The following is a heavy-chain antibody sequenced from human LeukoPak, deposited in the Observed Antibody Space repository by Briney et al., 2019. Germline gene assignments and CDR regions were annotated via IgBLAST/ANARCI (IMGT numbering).Heavy chain of an antibody. CDR1: GGSISSSSYY. Sequence: SETLSLTCTVSGGSISSSSYYWGWIRQPPGKGLEWIGSIYYSGSTYYNPSLKSRVTISVDTSKNQFSLKLSSVTAADTAVYYCARGHRGIAVAEGYFQHWGQGTLVTVSS. D-gene: IGHD6-19*01. J-gene: IGHJ1*01. V-gene: IGHV4-39*07. CDR3: ARGHRGIAVAEGYFQH. CDR2: IYYSGST.